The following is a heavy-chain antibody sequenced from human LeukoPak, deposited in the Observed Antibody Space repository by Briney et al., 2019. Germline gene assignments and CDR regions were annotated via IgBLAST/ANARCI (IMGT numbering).Heavy chain of an antibody. J-gene: IGHJ3*02. Sequence: PGGSLRHSCAASGFTFSTYSINWVRQAPGKGLEWVSYISSSSSSIYYADSVKGRFTISRDNAKNSLYLQMNSLRDEDTAVYYCARDQPGYSSGWYGAFDIWGQGTMVTVSS. CDR2: ISSSSSSI. CDR1: GFTFSTYS. CDR3: ARDQPGYSSGWYGAFDI. D-gene: IGHD6-19*01. V-gene: IGHV3-48*02.